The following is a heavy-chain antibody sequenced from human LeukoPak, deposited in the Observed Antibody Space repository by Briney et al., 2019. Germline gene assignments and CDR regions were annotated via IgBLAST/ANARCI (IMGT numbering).Heavy chain of an antibody. D-gene: IGHD3-10*01. CDR3: ARTGGSGSYARFDP. V-gene: IGHV4-59*01. CDR2: IYYSGST. CDR1: GGSISSYY. Sequence: SETLSLTCTVSGGSISSYYRSWIRPPPGKGLEGIGYIYYSGSTNYNPSLKSRVTISVDTSKNQFSLKLSSVTAADTAVYYCARTGGSGSYARFDPWGQGTLVTVSS. J-gene: IGHJ5*02.